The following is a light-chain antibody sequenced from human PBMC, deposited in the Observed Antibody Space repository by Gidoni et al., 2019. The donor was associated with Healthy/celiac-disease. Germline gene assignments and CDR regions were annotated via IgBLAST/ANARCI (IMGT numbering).Light chain of an antibody. CDR1: SLRSYY. Sequence: SSELTQDPAVSVALGQTVRITCQGDSLRSYYASWYQQKPGQAPVRVISGTNNRPSGIPARFSGSSSGNTASLTITGAQAEDEADYYCNSWDSSGNHVVFGGGTKLTVL. CDR3: NSWDSSGNHVV. J-gene: IGLJ2*01. V-gene: IGLV3-19*02. CDR2: GTN.